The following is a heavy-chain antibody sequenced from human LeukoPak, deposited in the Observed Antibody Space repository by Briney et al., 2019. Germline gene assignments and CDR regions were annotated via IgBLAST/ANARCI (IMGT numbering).Heavy chain of an antibody. V-gene: IGHV5-51*01. J-gene: IGHJ6*03. CDR1: GYIFSNYW. Sequence: GESPKISCYGSGYIFSNYWIGRGRQLPGEGGEWRVAFFRDDCDTRYSPYFDGQVTISADKSINTAYLQWSSLKASDTAMYYCARLFEGETYGILTGYHKRDYKYYLDVWGKGTTVTISS. CDR3: ARLFEGETYGILTGYHKRDYKYYLDV. CDR2: FFRDDCDT. D-gene: IGHD3-9*01.